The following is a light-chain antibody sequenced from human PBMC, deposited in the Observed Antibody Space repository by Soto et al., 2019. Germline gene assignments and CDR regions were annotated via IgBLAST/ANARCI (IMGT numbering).Light chain of an antibody. V-gene: IGKV3-20*01. Sequence: IVLTQSPGTLSLSPGERDTVSCRASETIGRAYFAWYQHRPGRTPRLVLSATSNRAAGIPDRFGGSGSGADFTLTISGVEPEDFAVYYCHQYATSPFTFGQGTKLEI. CDR2: ATS. CDR1: ETIGRAY. J-gene: IGKJ2*01. CDR3: HQYATSPFT.